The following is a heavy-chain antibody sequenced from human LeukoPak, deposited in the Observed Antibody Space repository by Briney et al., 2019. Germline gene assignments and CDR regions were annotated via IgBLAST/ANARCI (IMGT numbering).Heavy chain of an antibody. CDR2: IYSTGST. D-gene: IGHD3-16*01. CDR1: GGSINRYY. V-gene: IGHV4-4*07. CDR3: ARHLGAQSLIAFDI. Sequence: SETLSLTCTVSGGSINRYYWSWIRQPAGKGLEWIGRIYSTGSTNYNPSLKSRVTMSVDTSKNHFSLKLNSVTVADTAVYYCARHLGAQSLIAFDIWGQGTMVTVSS. J-gene: IGHJ3*02.